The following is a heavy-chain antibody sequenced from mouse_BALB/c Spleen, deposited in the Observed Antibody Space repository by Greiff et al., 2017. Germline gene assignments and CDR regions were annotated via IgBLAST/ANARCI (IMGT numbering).Heavy chain of an antibody. V-gene: IGHV7-3*02. CDR1: GFTFTDYY. Sequence: DVKLVESGGGLVQPGGSLRLSCATSGFTFTDYYMSWVRQPPGKALEWLGFIRNKANGYTTEYSASVKGRFTISRDNSQSILYLQMNTLRAEDSATYYCASVLGLYAMDYWGQGTSVTVSS. CDR2: IRNKANGYTT. CDR3: ASVLGLYAMDY. J-gene: IGHJ4*01. D-gene: IGHD3-1*01.